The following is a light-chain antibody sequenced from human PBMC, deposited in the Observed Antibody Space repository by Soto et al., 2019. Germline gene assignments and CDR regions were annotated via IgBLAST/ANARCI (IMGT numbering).Light chain of an antibody. J-gene: IGKJ1*01. CDR1: RIISSRD. CDR3: QLYGTSPPT. Sequence: DILFTQSPCTLCLTTEERATLSCRASRIISSRDLAWYQQKPGQAPRLLISGASSRATGIPDRFSGSGSGTDFTLTISRLEPEDFAVFYCQLYGTSPPTFGQGTRVEIK. CDR2: GAS. V-gene: IGKV3-20*01.